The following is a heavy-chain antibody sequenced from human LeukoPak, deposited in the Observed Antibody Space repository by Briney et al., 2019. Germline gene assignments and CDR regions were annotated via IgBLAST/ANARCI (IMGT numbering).Heavy chain of an antibody. Sequence: PGGSLRLSCAASGFTFSSHSMNWVRQAPGKGLEWVSSISSSGSYTYYADSVKGRFTISRHTAKNSLYMQMNSLRAEDTAVYYCARGNSMVRGVHFDYWGQGTLVTVSS. CDR1: GFTFSSHS. CDR2: ISSSGSYT. J-gene: IGHJ4*02. D-gene: IGHD3-10*01. V-gene: IGHV3-21*01. CDR3: ARGNSMVRGVHFDY.